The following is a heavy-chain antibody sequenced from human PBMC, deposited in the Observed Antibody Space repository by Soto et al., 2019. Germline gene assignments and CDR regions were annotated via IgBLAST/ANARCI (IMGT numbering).Heavy chain of an antibody. V-gene: IGHV1-69*12. J-gene: IGHJ3*02. CDR1: GGTFSSYA. CDR2: IIPIFGTA. CDR3: AAKYYYDSSGYYGDAFDI. Sequence: QVQLVQSGAEVKKPGSSVKVSCKASGGTFSSYAISWVRQAPGQGLEWMGGIIPIFGTANYAQKFQGRVTSTADESTSTAYMELSSLRSEDTAVYYCAAKYYYDSSGYYGDAFDIWGQGTMVTVSS. D-gene: IGHD3-22*01.